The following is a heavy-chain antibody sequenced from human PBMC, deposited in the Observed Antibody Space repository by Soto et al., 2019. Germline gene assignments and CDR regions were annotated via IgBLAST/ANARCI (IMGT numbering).Heavy chain of an antibody. D-gene: IGHD6-6*01. Sequence: PGGSLRLSCAASGFTFSSYAMHWVRQAPGKGLEWVAVISYDGSNKYYADSVKGRFTISRDNSKNTLYLQMNSLRAEDTAVYYCARVKLMSIAARKAWHGMDVWGQGTTVTVSS. CDR3: ARVKLMSIAARKAWHGMDV. J-gene: IGHJ6*02. CDR1: GFTFSSYA. CDR2: ISYDGSNK. V-gene: IGHV3-30-3*01.